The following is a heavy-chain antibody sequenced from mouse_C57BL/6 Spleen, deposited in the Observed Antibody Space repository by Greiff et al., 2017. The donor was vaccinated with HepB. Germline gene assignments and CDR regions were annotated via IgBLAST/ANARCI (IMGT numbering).Heavy chain of an antibody. J-gene: IGHJ4*01. V-gene: IGHV5-17*01. CDR1: GFTFSDYG. CDR3: ARGGNWGYAMDY. D-gene: IGHD4-1*01. Sequence: EVNVVESGGGLVKPGGSLKLSCAASGFTFSDYGMHWVRQAPEKGLEWVAYISSGSSTIYYADTVKGRFTISRDNAKNTLFLQMTSLRSEDTAMYYCARGGNWGYAMDYWGQGTSVTVSS. CDR2: ISSGSSTI.